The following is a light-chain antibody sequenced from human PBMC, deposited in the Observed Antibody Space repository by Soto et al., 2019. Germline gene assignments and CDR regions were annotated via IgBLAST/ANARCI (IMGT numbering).Light chain of an antibody. CDR1: SSNIGNNY. Sequence: QSVLTQPPSVSAAPGQKVTISCSGSSSNIGNNYVSWYQQLPGTAPKLLIYDNNKRPSGIPDRFSGSKSGTSATLGITGLQTGDEDAYYCGTLDSSLSAVVFGRGTKLTVL. V-gene: IGLV1-51*01. J-gene: IGLJ2*01. CDR3: GTLDSSLSAVV. CDR2: DNN.